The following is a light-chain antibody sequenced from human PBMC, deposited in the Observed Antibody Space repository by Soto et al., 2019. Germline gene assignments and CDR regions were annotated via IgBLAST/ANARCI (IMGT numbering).Light chain of an antibody. V-gene: IGKV1-39*01. CDR2: ATS. CDR1: QTISNS. J-gene: IGKJ3*01. CDR3: QQSHSGQT. Sequence: QITQSTSALSGSARDRLNLTCRASQTISNSLNWYQQKPGRAPNLLSYATSTLQSGVPERFSGSGSDTDFTLTISSLKPDDFATYYCQQSHSGQTFGTGTKVDIK.